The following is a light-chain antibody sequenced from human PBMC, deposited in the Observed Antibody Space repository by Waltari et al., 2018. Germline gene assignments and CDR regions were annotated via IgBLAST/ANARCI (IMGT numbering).Light chain of an antibody. Sequence: EIGLTQCRPTLTLSPGERATLSYRASQSVSSYLAWYQQKPGQATMLLIYDASNRATGIPARFSDSGSGTDFTLTISSLEPEDFAGSYCQQRSNWLTFGGGTKVGIK. CDR1: QSVSSY. CDR2: DAS. J-gene: IGKJ4*01. CDR3: QQRSNWLT. V-gene: IGKV3-11*01.